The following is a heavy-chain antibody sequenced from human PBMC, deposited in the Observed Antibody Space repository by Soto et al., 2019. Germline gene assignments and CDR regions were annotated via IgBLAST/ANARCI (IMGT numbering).Heavy chain of an antibody. Sequence: ASVKVSCKASGYTFTGYYMHWVRQAPGQGLEWMGWINPNSGGTNYAQKFQGRVTMTRDTSISTAYMELSRLRSDDTAVYYCARDIPNYMLVVVIPPDYWGQGNLVTVSS. D-gene: IGHD3-22*01. CDR2: INPNSGGT. J-gene: IGHJ4*02. CDR3: ARDIPNYMLVVVIPPDY. CDR1: GYTFTGYY. V-gene: IGHV1-2*02.